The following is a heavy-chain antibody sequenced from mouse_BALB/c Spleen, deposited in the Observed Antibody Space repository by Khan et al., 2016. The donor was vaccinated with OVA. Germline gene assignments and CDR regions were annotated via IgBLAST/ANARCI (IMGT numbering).Heavy chain of an antibody. D-gene: IGHD4-1*01. CDR3: ASDLTGSFDY. V-gene: IGHV5-6*01. J-gene: IGHJ3*01. CDR2: ISSGGDYT. Sequence: EVELVESGGDLVKPGGSLKLSCAASGFTFSSYSMSWVRQTPDKRLEWVATISSGGDYTYYPDNVKGRFTISRDNAKNTLYLQMSSLKSEDTAMXYCASDLTGSFDYWGQGTLVTVSA. CDR1: GFTFSSYS.